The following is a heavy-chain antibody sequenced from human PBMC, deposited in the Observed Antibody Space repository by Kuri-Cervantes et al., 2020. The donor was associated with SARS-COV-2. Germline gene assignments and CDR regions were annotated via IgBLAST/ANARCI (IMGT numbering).Heavy chain of an antibody. CDR1: GYTFITYG. CDR3: VRDGYGDYVDY. CDR2: VSGYNGHT. V-gene: IGHV1-18*04. D-gene: IGHD2-21*01. Sequence: ASVKVSCKASGYTFITYGISWVRQAPGQGLEWMGWVSGYNGHTNYAQKLQGRVTMTTDTSTTTAYMELRSLGSDDTAVFYCVRDGYGDYVDYWGQGTLVTVSS. J-gene: IGHJ4*02.